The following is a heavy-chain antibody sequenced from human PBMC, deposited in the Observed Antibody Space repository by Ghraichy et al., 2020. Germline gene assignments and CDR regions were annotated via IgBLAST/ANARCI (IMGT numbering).Heavy chain of an antibody. CDR3: ARDTVGARPRDAFDI. V-gene: IGHV3-48*01. CDR1: GFTFSSYS. CDR2: SSFNNNVI. Sequence: GESLNISCAASGFTFSSYSMNWVRQAPGKGLEWIAYSSFNNNVIYYADSVKGRFTISRDNSKNSLYLQMDSLRGEDTGVYYCARDTVGARPRDAFDIWGQGTLVTVSS. J-gene: IGHJ3*02. D-gene: IGHD1-26*01.